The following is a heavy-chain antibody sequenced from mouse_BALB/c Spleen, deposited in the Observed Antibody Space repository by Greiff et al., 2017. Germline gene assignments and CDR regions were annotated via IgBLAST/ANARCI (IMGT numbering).Heavy chain of an antibody. Sequence: EVQLQQSGAELVRSGASVKLSCTASGFNIKDYYMHWVKQRPEQGLEWIGWIDPKNGDTEYAPKFKGKATLTADKSSSTAYMQLSSLTSDDSAVYFCARYDGYYVLYFDVWGAGTTVTVSS. V-gene: IGHV14-4*02. CDR1: GFNIKDYY. CDR2: IDPKNGDT. CDR3: ARYDGYYVLYFDV. D-gene: IGHD2-3*01. J-gene: IGHJ1*01.